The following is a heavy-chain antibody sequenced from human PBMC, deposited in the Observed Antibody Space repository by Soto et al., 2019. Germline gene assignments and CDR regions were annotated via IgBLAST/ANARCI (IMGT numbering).Heavy chain of an antibody. CDR2: IWFDGIQK. J-gene: IGHJ6*02. CDR3: SRDYKRYEYWSCYHRPRGMDA. V-gene: IGHV3-33*01. Sequence: GGSLRLSGAGSEFTFSNHGIHWVRQAPGKGLEWVAVIWFDGIQKYYGDSVKGRFTISRDNSKNTLYLEMNSLRAEDTGVYYFSRDYKRYEYWSCYHRPRGMDASGQGNTLTFSS. CDR1: EFTFSNHG. D-gene: IGHD3-3*01.